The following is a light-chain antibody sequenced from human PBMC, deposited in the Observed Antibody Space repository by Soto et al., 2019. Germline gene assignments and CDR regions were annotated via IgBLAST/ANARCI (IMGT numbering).Light chain of an antibody. J-gene: IGKJ2*01. CDR3: QQYNDWPPYT. Sequence: EIVMTQSPATLSVSPGERATLSCRASQNIRSNLAWYQQKPGQAPRLLIYGASTRATGIPTRFSGSGSGTEFSLSISSRQSEDFAVYYCQQYNDWPPYTFGQGTKLEIK. CDR1: QNIRSN. CDR2: GAS. V-gene: IGKV3-15*01.